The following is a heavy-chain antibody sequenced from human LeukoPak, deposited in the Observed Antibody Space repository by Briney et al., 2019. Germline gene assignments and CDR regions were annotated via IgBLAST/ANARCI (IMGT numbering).Heavy chain of an antibody. CDR3: ARGPRIAAAGFNVDY. Sequence: PGGSLRLSCAASGFTFSSYAMSWVRQAPGKGLEWVSAISGSGGSTYYADSVKGRFTISRDNSKNTLYLQMNSLRAEDTAVYYCARGPRIAAAGFNVDYWGQGTLVTVSS. D-gene: IGHD6-13*01. V-gene: IGHV3-23*01. CDR1: GFTFSSYA. J-gene: IGHJ4*02. CDR2: ISGSGGST.